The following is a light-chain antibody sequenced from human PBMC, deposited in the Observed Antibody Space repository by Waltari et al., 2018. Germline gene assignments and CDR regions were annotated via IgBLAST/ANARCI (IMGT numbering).Light chain of an antibody. CDR3: QQYYSTPPIT. CDR1: QRVLYSSNNKNY. CDR2: WAS. Sequence: DIVMTQSPDSLAVSLGARATITCKSSQRVLYSSNNKNYLAWYQQKPGQPPKLLIYWASTRESGVPDRFSGSGSGTDFTLTISSLQAEDVAVYYCQQYYSTPPITFGQGTRLEIK. V-gene: IGKV4-1*01. J-gene: IGKJ5*01.